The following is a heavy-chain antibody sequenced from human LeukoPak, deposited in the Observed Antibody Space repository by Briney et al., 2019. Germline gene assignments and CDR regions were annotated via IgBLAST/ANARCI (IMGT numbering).Heavy chain of an antibody. D-gene: IGHD2-2*01. Sequence: AGGSLRLSCAASGFTFSSYAMSWVRQAPGKGLEWVSAISGSGGSTYYADSVKGRFTISRDNSKNTLYLQMNSLRAEDTAVYYCAKTVVVVPAADYWGQGTLVTVSS. CDR1: GFTFSSYA. CDR2: ISGSGGST. V-gene: IGHV3-23*01. J-gene: IGHJ4*02. CDR3: AKTVVVVPAADY.